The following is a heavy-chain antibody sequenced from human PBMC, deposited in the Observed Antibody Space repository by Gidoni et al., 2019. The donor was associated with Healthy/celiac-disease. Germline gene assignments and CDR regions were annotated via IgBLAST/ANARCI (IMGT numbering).Heavy chain of an antibody. CDR1: GGSISSGGYS. CDR3: ARASLGDWFDP. V-gene: IGHV4-30-2*01. CDR2: ISHNGSN. J-gene: IGHJ5*02. Sequence: QLQLQESGSGLVKPSQTLSLTCAVSGGSISSGGYSWSWIRQPQGKGLEWSGYISHNGSNYYNPARKSRVTISVDRSKNQFSLKLSSVTAADTAVYYCARASLGDWFDPWGQGTLVTVSS. D-gene: IGHD3-16*01.